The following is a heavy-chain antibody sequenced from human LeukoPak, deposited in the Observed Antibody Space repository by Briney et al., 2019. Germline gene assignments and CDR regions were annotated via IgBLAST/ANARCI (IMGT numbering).Heavy chain of an antibody. CDR2: IYYSGST. Sequence: PSETLSLTCTVSGGSISSSSYYWGWIRQPPGTGLEWIGSIYYSGSTYYNPSLKSRVIISVNAAKNQFSLKLSSVTAADTAVYYCARHGYRDYDFWSGYYGFYYYMDVWGKGTTVTVSS. J-gene: IGHJ6*03. D-gene: IGHD3-3*01. V-gene: IGHV4-39*01. CDR1: GGSISSSSYY. CDR3: ARHGYRDYDFWSGYYGFYYYMDV.